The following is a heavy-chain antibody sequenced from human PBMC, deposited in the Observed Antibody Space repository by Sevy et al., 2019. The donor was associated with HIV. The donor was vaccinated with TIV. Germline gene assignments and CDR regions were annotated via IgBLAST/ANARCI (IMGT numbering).Heavy chain of an antibody. J-gene: IGHJ5*02. D-gene: IGHD3-22*01. Sequence: ASVKVSCKASGYTFTSYGISLVRQAPGQGLEWMGWISAYNGNTNYAQKLQGRVTMTTDTSTSTAYMELRSLRSDDTAVYYCARDTIYDSSGYYYARFDPWGQGTLVTVSS. CDR3: ARDTIYDSSGYYYARFDP. CDR2: ISAYNGNT. V-gene: IGHV1-18*01. CDR1: GYTFTSYG.